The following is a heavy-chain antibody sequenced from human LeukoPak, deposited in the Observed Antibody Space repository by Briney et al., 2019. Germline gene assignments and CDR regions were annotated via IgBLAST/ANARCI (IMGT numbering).Heavy chain of an antibody. CDR1: GGSISSYY. J-gene: IGHJ4*02. D-gene: IGHD3-16*01. CDR2: IYHSGST. V-gene: IGHV4-59*08. CDR3: ARHSRLQPTLGGYFDY. Sequence: SETLSLTCTVSGGSISSYYWSWIRQPPGKGLEWIGSIYHSGSTYYNPSLKSRVTISVDTSKNQFSLKLSSVTAADTAVYYCARHSRLQPTLGGYFDYWGQGTLVTVSS.